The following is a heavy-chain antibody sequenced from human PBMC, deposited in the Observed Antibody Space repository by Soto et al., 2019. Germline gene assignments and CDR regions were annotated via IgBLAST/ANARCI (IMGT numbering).Heavy chain of an antibody. CDR3: AIPISPGSSSLDAFDI. Sequence: ASVKVSCKASGYTFTSYYMHWVRQAPGQGLEWMGIINPSGGSTSCAQKFQGRVTMTRDTSTSTVYMELSSLRSEDTAVYYCAIPISPGSSSLDAFDIWGQGTMVTVSS. D-gene: IGHD6-13*01. CDR1: GYTFTSYY. CDR2: INPSGGST. V-gene: IGHV1-46*01. J-gene: IGHJ3*02.